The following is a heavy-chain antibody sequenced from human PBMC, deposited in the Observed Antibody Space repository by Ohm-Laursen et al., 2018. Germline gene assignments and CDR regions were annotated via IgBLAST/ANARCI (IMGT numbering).Heavy chain of an antibody. J-gene: IGHJ4*02. D-gene: IGHD3-3*01. V-gene: IGHV2-26*01. Sequence: TQTLTLTCTVSGFSLSDARMGVSWIRQPPGKALEWLAQIFSNDEKSFSTSLKNRLTISRDTSKSQVVLTMTNTDPVDTGTYYCARKGIGVVSPFDYWGQRIGVTVSS. CDR1: GFSLSDARMG. CDR2: IFSNDEK. CDR3: ARKGIGVVSPFDY.